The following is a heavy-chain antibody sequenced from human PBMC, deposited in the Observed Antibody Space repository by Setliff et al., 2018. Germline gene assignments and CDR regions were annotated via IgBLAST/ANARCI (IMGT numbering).Heavy chain of an antibody. CDR3: ARASHSYGSPNWFDP. CDR1: GASLNSGTYY. D-gene: IGHD3-22*01. V-gene: IGHV4-31*03. CDR2: IFYNGNT. Sequence: SETLSLTCTVSGASLNSGTYYWGWIRQPPGKGLEWIGYIFYNGNTFYNPSLQSRVTISVDTSKNQFSLKLTSLNAADSAVYYCARASHSYGSPNWFDPWGPGTLVTVSS. J-gene: IGHJ5*02.